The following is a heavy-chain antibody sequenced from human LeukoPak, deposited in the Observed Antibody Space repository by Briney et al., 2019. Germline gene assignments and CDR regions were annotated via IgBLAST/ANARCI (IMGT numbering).Heavy chain of an antibody. V-gene: IGHV4-4*02. CDR2: IHESGST. CDR1: GVSMSSNNW. CDR3: ARHEGFSQKD. Sequence: SETLSLTCAVSGVSMSSNNWWSWVRQPPGKGLEWIGEIHESGSTNYNPSLKRRVTISVHKSKDQFSLKLSSVTAADTAVYYCARHEGFSQKDWGQGTQVTVS. J-gene: IGHJ4*02.